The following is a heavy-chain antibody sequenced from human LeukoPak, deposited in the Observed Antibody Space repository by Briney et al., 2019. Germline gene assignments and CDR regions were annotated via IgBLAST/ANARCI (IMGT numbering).Heavy chain of an antibody. CDR2: INPSGGST. D-gene: IGHD6-13*01. V-gene: IGHV1-46*01. CDR3: ARGPLGSSSWYFLDPYFDY. J-gene: IGHJ4*02. Sequence: SVKVSCKASGYTFTSYYMHWVRQAPGQGLEWMGIINPSGGSTSYAQNFQGRVTMTRDTSTSTVYMELSSLRSEDTAVYYCARGPLGSSSWYFLDPYFDYWGQGNLVTVSS. CDR1: GYTFTSYY.